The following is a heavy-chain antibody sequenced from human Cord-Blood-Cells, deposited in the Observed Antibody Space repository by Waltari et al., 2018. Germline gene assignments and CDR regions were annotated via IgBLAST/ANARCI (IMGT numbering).Heavy chain of an antibody. J-gene: IGHJ3*02. D-gene: IGHD2-2*02. CDR1: GYSSSSGYY. CDR2: ISHSGST. Sequence: QVQLQESGPGLVKPSETLSLPCIVSGYSSSSGYYWGWIRQTPGKGLEWIGSISHSGSTYYNPSLKSRVTISVDTSKNQFSLKLSSVTAADTAVYYCARDLHCSSTSCYTDDAFDIWGQGTMVTVSS. CDR3: ARDLHCSSTSCYTDDAFDI. V-gene: IGHV4-38-2*02.